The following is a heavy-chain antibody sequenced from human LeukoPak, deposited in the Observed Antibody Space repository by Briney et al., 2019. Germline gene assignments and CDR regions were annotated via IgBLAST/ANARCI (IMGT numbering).Heavy chain of an antibody. CDR1: GGTFISYS. J-gene: IGHJ4*02. CDR3: AREMTTVTTSPFRFDY. D-gene: IGHD4-17*01. Sequence: GASVNVSYKASGGTFISYSIRWVRQAPGQGLEWMGGIIPIFGTANYAQKFQGRVTITTDESTSTAYMELSSLRSEDTAVYYCAREMTTVTTSPFRFDYWGQGTLVTVSS. V-gene: IGHV1-69*05. CDR2: IIPIFGTA.